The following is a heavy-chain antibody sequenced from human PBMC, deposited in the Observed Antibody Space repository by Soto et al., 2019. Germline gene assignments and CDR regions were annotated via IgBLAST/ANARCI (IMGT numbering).Heavy chain of an antibody. Sequence: ASVKVSCKVSGYTFTGYYIHWVRQAPGQGLEWMGWVNPNSGGTGYAQRFQGRVTMTRDTSINSVYMELSRLRSDDTATYFCARGNSGDDDEFDYWGQGTPVTVSS. J-gene: IGHJ4*02. V-gene: IGHV1-2*02. CDR2: VNPNSGGT. CDR1: GYTFTGYY. CDR3: ARGNSGDDDEFDY. D-gene: IGHD5-12*01.